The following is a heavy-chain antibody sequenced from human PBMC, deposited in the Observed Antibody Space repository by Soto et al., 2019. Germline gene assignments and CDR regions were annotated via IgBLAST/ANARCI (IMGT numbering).Heavy chain of an antibody. Sequence: QVQLQQSGAGLLKPSETLSLTCAVYGESFSGYIWTWIHQTPGKGLQWIGQINHSGSAYYNPSLKSRVTISVHTSNSQFSLELSSVTAADTAVYYCARGLITGSHYSGGWYYFDSWGQGTQVTVSS. CDR1: GESFSGYI. J-gene: IGHJ4*02. V-gene: IGHV4-34*01. D-gene: IGHD6-19*01. CDR2: INHSGSA. CDR3: ARGLITGSHYSGGWYYFDS.